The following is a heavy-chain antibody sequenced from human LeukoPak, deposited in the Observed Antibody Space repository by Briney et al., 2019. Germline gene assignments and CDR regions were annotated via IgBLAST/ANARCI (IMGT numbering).Heavy chain of an antibody. CDR1: GYRFTNYW. Sequence: GESLKISCKGSGYRFTNYWIGWVRQMPGEGLEWMGIIYPGDADTRYSPSFQGQVTISADKSISTAYLQWSSLKASDTAMYYCARTGSTYYYYMDVWGKGTTVTVSS. CDR3: ARTGSTYYYYMDV. D-gene: IGHD3-10*01. V-gene: IGHV5-51*01. J-gene: IGHJ6*03. CDR2: IYPGDADT.